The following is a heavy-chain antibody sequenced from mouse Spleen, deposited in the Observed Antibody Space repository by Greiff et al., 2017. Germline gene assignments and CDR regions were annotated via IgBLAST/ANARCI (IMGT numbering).Heavy chain of an antibody. CDR2: INPYNGGT. CDR3: ARSSLRLPSWFAY. V-gene: IGHV1-18*01. Sequence: EVHLVESGPELVKPGASVKISCKASGYSFTGYTMNWVKQSHGKNLEWIGLINPYNGGTSYNQKFKGKATLTVDKSSSTAYMELLSLTSEDSAVYYCARSSLRLPSWFAYWGQGTLVTVSA. J-gene: IGHJ3*01. D-gene: IGHD1-2*01. CDR1: GYSFTGYT.